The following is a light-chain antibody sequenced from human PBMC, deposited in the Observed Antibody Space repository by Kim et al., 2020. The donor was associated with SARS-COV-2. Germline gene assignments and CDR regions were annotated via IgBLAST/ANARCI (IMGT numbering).Light chain of an antibody. CDR3: QSYDSSNWV. J-gene: IGLJ3*02. CDR1: SGSIASNY. CDR2: EDN. Sequence: GKTVTISCTGSSGSIASNYVQWYQQRPGSAPTTVIYEDNQRPSGVPDRFSGSIESASNSASLTISGLKTEDEADYYCQSYDSSNWVFGGGTQLTVL. V-gene: IGLV6-57*02.